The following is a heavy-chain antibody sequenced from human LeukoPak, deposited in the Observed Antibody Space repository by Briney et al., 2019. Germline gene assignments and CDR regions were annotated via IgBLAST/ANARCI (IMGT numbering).Heavy chain of an antibody. CDR3: ARDPLVRNHPDWFDP. CDR1: GGTFSSYA. CDR2: IIPIFGTA. J-gene: IGHJ5*02. D-gene: IGHD3-10*01. Sequence: GSSVKVSCKASGGTFSSYAISWVRQAPGQGLEWMGGIIPIFGTANYAQKFQGRVTITADESTSTAYMELSSLRSEDTAVYYCARDPLVRNHPDWFDPWGQGTLVTVSS. V-gene: IGHV1-69*01.